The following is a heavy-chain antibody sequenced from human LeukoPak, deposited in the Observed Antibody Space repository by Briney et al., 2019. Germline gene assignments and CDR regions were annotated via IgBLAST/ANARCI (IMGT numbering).Heavy chain of an antibody. J-gene: IGHJ4*02. Sequence: PSETLSLTCAVYGGSFSGYYWSWIRQPPGKGLEWIGEINNSGSTNYNPSLKSRVTIPVNTSKNQFSLKLSSVTAADTAVYYCASSTDIMGSGSYSVHWGQGTLVTVSS. V-gene: IGHV4-34*01. CDR1: GGSFSGYY. CDR2: INNSGST. CDR3: ASSTDIMGSGSYSVH. D-gene: IGHD3-10*01.